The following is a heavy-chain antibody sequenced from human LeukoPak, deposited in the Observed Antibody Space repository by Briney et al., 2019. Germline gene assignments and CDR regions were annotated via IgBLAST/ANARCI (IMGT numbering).Heavy chain of an antibody. Sequence: SVKVSCKASGGTFSSYAISWVRQAPGQGLEWMGGIIPIFGTANYAQKFQGRVTITADESTSTAYMELSSLRSEDTAVYYCAKDGVRYSSGFAEYFQHWGQGTLVTVSS. J-gene: IGHJ1*01. CDR2: IIPIFGTA. CDR3: AKDGVRYSSGFAEYFQH. D-gene: IGHD6-19*01. CDR1: GGTFSSYA. V-gene: IGHV1-69*13.